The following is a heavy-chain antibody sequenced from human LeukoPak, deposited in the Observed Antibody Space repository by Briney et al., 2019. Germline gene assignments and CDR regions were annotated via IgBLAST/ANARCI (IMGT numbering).Heavy chain of an antibody. CDR2: INQDGSEK. Sequence: GGSLRLSCGASGFTFDDYWMSWVRQAPGQGLEWVANINQDGSEKYYLDSAKGRFTISRDNAKNTLYLQMNSLRAEDTAVYYCARVAVAGATDYWGQGTLVTVSS. J-gene: IGHJ4*02. CDR1: GFTFDDYW. D-gene: IGHD6-19*01. CDR3: ARVAVAGATDY. V-gene: IGHV3-7*01.